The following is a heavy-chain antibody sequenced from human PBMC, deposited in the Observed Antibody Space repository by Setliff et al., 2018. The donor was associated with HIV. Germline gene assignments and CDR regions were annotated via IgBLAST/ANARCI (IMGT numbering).Heavy chain of an antibody. J-gene: IGHJ3*02. V-gene: IGHV4-34*01. D-gene: IGHD3-3*01. Sequence: SETLSLTCAVYGGSFSGYYWSWIRQPPGKGLECIGEINHSGSTNHNPSLKSRVTISVDTSKKQFSLRLSSVTAADTAVYYCARQSGYTRGWDIFGLVAGSFDIWGQGTMVTVSS. CDR3: ARQSGYTRGWDIFGLVAGSFDI. CDR2: INHSGST. CDR1: GGSFSGYY.